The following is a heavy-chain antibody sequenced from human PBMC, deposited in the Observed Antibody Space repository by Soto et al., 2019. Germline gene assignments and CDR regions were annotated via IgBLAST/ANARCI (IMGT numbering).Heavy chain of an antibody. D-gene: IGHD1-1*01. CDR2: INHSGST. CDR3: AGGLEPSLGSGLDV. J-gene: IGHJ6*02. Sequence: SETLSLTCAVYGGSFSGYYWSWIRQPPGKGLEWIGEINHSGSTNYNPSLKSRVTISVDTSKNQFSLKLSSVTAADTAVYYCAGGLEPSLGSGLDVWGQGTTVTVSS. V-gene: IGHV4-34*01. CDR1: GGSFSGYY.